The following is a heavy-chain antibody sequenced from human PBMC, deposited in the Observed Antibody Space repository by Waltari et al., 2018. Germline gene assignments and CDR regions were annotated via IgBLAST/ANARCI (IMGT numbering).Heavy chain of an antibody. V-gene: IGHV4-38-2*01. Sequence: QVQLQESGPGLVKPSETLSLTCAVSGYSISSGYYWGWIRQPPGKGLEWIGSIYHSGSTYYNPSLKSRVTISVDTSKNQFSLKLSSVTAADTAVYYCARHVYPASLPNDYWGQGTLVTVSS. J-gene: IGHJ4*02. CDR2: IYHSGST. CDR1: GYSISSGYY. CDR3: ARHVYPASLPNDY.